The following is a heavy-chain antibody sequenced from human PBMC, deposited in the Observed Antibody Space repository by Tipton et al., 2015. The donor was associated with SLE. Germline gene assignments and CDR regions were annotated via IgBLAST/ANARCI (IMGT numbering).Heavy chain of an antibody. J-gene: IGHJ3*02. V-gene: IGHV4-4*09. CDR3: ARRLPPGVFDI. Sequence: LRLSCAVSGGSISSYYWAWIRQPPGKGLEWIGFINTSGRTNYNPSLKSRVTMSVDTSNNQVSLKPGSVTAADTAVYYCARRLPPGVFDIWGQGTMVTVSS. D-gene: IGHD2-21*01. CDR2: INTSGRT. CDR1: GGSISSYY.